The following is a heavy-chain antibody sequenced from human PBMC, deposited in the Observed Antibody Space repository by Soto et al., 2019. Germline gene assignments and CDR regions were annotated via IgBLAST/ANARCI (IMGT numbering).Heavy chain of an antibody. J-gene: IGHJ6*02. CDR3: AREQSGSYYYYGMDV. D-gene: IGHD1-26*01. Sequence: SETLSLTCTVSGGSISSSSYYWGWIRQPPGKGLEWIGSIYYSGSTYYNPSLKSRVTISVATSKNQFSLKLSSVTAADTAVYYCAREQSGSYYYYGMDVWGQGTTVTVSS. CDR1: GGSISSSSYY. V-gene: IGHV4-39*07. CDR2: IYYSGST.